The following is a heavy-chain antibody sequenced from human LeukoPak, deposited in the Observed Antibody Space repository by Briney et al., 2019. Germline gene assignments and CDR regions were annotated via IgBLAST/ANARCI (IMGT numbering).Heavy chain of an antibody. CDR2: ISSSSSYI. Sequence: PGGSLRLSCAASGFTFSSYSMNWVRQAPGKGLEWVSSISSSSSYIYYADSVKGRFTISRDNAKNSLYLQMNSLRAEDTAVYYCARDLEVRGVLHYYGMDVWGQGTTVTVSS. V-gene: IGHV3-21*01. J-gene: IGHJ6*02. CDR3: ARDLEVRGVLHYYGMDV. CDR1: GFTFSSYS. D-gene: IGHD3-10*01.